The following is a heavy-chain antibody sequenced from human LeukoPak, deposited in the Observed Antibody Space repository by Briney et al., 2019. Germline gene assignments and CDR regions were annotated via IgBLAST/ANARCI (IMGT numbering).Heavy chain of an antibody. V-gene: IGHV1-18*01. Sequence: GASVKVSCKASGGTFSSYAISWVRQAPGQGLEWMGWISAYNGNTNYAQKLQGRVTMTTDTSTSTAYMELRSLRSDDTAVYYCARASLGGSTSLDYWGQGTLVTVSS. J-gene: IGHJ4*02. CDR2: ISAYNGNT. D-gene: IGHD3-16*01. CDR1: GGTFSSYA. CDR3: ARASLGGSTSLDY.